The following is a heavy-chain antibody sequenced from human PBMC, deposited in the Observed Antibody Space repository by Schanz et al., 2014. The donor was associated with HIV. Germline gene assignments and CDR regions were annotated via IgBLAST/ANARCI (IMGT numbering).Heavy chain of an antibody. CDR2: IDHTGTT. CDR1: GFSATNYY. CDR3: ARDRVGSSASYVTFDI. D-gene: IGHD3-16*01. V-gene: IGHV3-53*01. Sequence: DVQLVESGGGLIQPGGSLRLSCAASGFSATNYYISWVRQAPGKGLEWVSLIDHTGTTYYADSVKGRFTISRDISDNTVPAQISSLRADDTAVYYCARDRVGSSASYVTFDIWGHGTMVTVSS. J-gene: IGHJ3*02.